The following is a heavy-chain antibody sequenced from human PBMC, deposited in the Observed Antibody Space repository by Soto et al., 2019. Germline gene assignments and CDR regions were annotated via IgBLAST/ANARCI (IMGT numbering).Heavy chain of an antibody. J-gene: IGHJ6*02. CDR1: GFSFRDND. D-gene: IGHD1-26*01. CDR2: LGAARDP. CDR3: ARAYLGRLPRRADYYYAMDV. V-gene: IGHV3-13*05. Sequence: EVQLVESGGGSVQPGESLRLSCAASGFSFRDNDMHWVRQRKGKGLEWVSALGAARDPYYVGSVKGRFSVSRDNAQNSLFLQMNNLRVDDTAVYFCARAYLGRLPRRADYYYAMDVWGRGTTVTVSS.